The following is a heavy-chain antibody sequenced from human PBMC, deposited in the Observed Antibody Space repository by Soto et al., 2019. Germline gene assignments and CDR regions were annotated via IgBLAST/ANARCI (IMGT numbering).Heavy chain of an antibody. Sequence: QAQLVESGGGVVQPGTSLRLSCAASGFTISTHGMHWVRQAPGKGLEWLANIWYDGSNKFYAESVKGRFSISKASSKNKLYLQMSILRAEDTAVYYCAAATTGNFHLPYWGHGTQVTVSS. V-gene: IGHV3-33*03. D-gene: IGHD1-7*01. CDR1: GFTISTHG. CDR2: IWYDGSNK. CDR3: AAATTGNFHLPY. J-gene: IGHJ4*01.